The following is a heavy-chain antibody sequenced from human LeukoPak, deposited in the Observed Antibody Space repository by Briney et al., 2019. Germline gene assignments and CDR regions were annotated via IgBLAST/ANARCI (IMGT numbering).Heavy chain of an antibody. CDR1: GGTFSSYA. CDR3: ARVGYSSSWYSNY. V-gene: IGHV1-69*05. CDR2: IIPIFGTA. Sequence: SVKVSCKASGGTFSSYAISWVRHAPGQGLEWMGRIIPIFGTANYAQKFQGRVTITTDESTSTAYMELSSLRSEDTAVYYCARVGYSSSWYSNYWGQQTLLTVSS. J-gene: IGHJ4*02. D-gene: IGHD6-13*01.